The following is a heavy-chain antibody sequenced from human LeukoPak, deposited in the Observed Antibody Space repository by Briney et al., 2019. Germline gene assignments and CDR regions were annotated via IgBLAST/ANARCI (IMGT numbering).Heavy chain of an antibody. D-gene: IGHD5-18*01. CDR1: GLTFSGSA. CDR2: IRSKANSYAT. CDR3: TRHVDTAMDY. V-gene: IGHV3-73*01. J-gene: IGHJ4*02. Sequence: GGSLKLSCAASGLTFSGSAMHWVRQASGKGLEWVGRIRSKANSYATAYAASVKGRFTISRDDSKNTAYLQMNSLKTEDTAVYYCTRHVDTAMDYWGQGTLVTVSS.